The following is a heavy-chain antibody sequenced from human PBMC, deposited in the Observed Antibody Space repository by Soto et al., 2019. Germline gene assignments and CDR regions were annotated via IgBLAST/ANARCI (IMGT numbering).Heavy chain of an antibody. D-gene: IGHD4-4*01. CDR3: ARDLNFGAWTTVKSGPGYYYGMDV. Sequence: GGSLRLSCAASGFTFSSYGMHWVRQAPGKGLEWVAVIWYDGSNKYYADSVKGRFTISRDNSKNTLYLQMNSLRAEDTAVYYCARDLNFGAWTTVKSGPGYYYGMDVWGQGTTVTVSS. CDR1: GFTFSSYG. V-gene: IGHV3-33*01. CDR2: IWYDGSNK. J-gene: IGHJ6*02.